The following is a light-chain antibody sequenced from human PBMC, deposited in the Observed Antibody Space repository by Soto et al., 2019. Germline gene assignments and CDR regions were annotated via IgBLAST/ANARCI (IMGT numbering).Light chain of an antibody. V-gene: IGKV1-5*01. CDR3: QQYNSYSLWT. J-gene: IGKJ1*01. CDR1: QSISSW. Sequence: DIQMNQSPSTLSASVGDRVTITCRASQSISSWLAWYQQKPGKAPKLLIYDASSLESGVPSRFSGSGSGTEFTLTISSLQPDDFATYYCQQYNSYSLWTFGQGTKV. CDR2: DAS.